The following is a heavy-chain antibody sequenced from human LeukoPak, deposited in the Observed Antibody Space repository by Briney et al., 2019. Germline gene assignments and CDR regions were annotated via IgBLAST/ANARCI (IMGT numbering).Heavy chain of an antibody. J-gene: IGHJ6*03. D-gene: IGHD1/OR15-1a*01. V-gene: IGHV3-74*03. CDR2: IRTDGTIT. CDR1: GFSFRSYG. CDR3: AREGTGSYMDV. Sequence: GGSLTLSCAASGFSFRSYGMHWVRQAPGKGLVWVSRIRTDGTITTYADSVKGRFSISRDNAKNTLYLQVNSLRVEDTAVYYCAREGTGSYMDVWGKGTTVTVSS.